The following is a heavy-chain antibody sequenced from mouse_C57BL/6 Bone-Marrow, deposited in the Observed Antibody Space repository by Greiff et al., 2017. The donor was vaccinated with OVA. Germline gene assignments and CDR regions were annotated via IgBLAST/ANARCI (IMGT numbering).Heavy chain of an antibody. CDR2: IWSGGST. V-gene: IGHV2-2*01. J-gene: IGHJ4*01. CDR1: GFSLTSYG. Sequence: VQLQQSGPGLVQPSQSLSITCTVSGFSLTSYGVHWVRQSPGKGLEWLGVIWSGGSTDYNAAFISRLSISKDNSKSQVFFKMNSLQADDTAIYYCARSRVYYDLYYYAMDYWGQGTSVTVSS. CDR3: ARSRVYYDLYYYAMDY. D-gene: IGHD2-4*01.